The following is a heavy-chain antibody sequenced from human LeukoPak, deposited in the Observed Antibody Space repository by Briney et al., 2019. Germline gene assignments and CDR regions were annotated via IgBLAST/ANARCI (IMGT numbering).Heavy chain of an antibody. V-gene: IGHV4-59*08. CDR1: GGSISSYY. Sequence: SETLSLTCTVSGGSISSYYWSWIRQPPGKGLEWIGYIYYSGSTNYNPSLKSRVTISVDTSKNQFSLKLSSVTAADTAIYYCATSPSSFFDYWGQGILVTVSS. CDR2: IYYSGST. J-gene: IGHJ4*02. CDR3: ATSPSSFFDY. D-gene: IGHD6-6*01.